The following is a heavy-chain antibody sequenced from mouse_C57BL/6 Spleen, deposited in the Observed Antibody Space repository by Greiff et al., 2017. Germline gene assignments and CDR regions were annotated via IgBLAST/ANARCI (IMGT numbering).Heavy chain of an antibody. CDR2: IHPNSGST. J-gene: IGHJ4*01. D-gene: IGHD2-4*01. CDR1: GYTFTSYW. V-gene: IGHV1-64*01. Sequence: VQLQQPGAELVKPGASVKLSCTASGYTFTSYWMHWVKQRPGQGLEWIGMIHPNSGSTNYNEKFKSKATLTVDKSSSTAYMQLSSLTSEDSAVYYCARSNYEYYYAMDYWGQGTSVTVAS. CDR3: ARSNYEYYYAMDY.